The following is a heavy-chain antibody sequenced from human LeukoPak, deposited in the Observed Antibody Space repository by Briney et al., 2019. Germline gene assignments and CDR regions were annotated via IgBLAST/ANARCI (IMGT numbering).Heavy chain of an antibody. D-gene: IGHD6-19*01. CDR2: IDPSDSYT. V-gene: IGHV5-10-1*01. Sequence: GESLRISCKGSGYSFTSYWISWVRQMPGKGLEWMGRIDPSDSYTNYSPSFQGHVTISADKSTSTAYLQWSSLKASATAMYYCARSAATRSIAVAGTGLDYWGQGTLVTVSS. CDR3: ARSAATRSIAVAGTGLDY. J-gene: IGHJ4*02. CDR1: GYSFTSYW.